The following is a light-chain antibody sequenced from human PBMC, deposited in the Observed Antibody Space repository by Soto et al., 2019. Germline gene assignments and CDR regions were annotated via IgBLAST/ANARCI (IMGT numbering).Light chain of an antibody. CDR2: EVS. Sequence: QSALTQPPSVSGSPGQSVTISCTGTSSDVGSYNRVSWYQQPPGTAPKLIIYEVSNRPSGVPDRFSGSKSGNTASLTISGLQAEDEADYYCSSHTSNSTVGFGGGTQLTVL. CDR3: SSHTSNSTVG. J-gene: IGLJ2*01. CDR1: SSDVGSYNR. V-gene: IGLV2-18*02.